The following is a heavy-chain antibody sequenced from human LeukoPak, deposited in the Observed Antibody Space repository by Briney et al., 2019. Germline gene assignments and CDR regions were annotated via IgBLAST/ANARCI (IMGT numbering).Heavy chain of an antibody. CDR3: ARIAVASGEDYFDY. J-gene: IGHJ4*02. CDR1: GGAVSSRNYY. Sequence: SETLSLTCTVSGGAVSSRNYYWGWIRQPPGKGLEWIGSFYFVGTTYSSPTLKSGVTISIDTSRNQFSLKLSSVTAADTAVYLCARIAVASGEDYFDYWGQGTLVTVSS. D-gene: IGHD6-19*01. V-gene: IGHV4-39*01. CDR2: FYFVGTT.